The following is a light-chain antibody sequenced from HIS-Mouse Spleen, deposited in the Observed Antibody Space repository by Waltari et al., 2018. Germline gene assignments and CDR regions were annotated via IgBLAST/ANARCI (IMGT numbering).Light chain of an antibody. J-gene: IGKJ4*01. V-gene: IGKV1-33*01. CDR3: QQRSNWLT. Sequence: DIQMTQSPSSLSASVGDRVTITCQASQDISNYLNWYQQKPGKAPKLLIYDASNLETGVPSRFSGSGSGTDFTFTISSLEPEDFAVYYCQQRSNWLTFGGGTKVEIK. CDR1: QDISNY. CDR2: DAS.